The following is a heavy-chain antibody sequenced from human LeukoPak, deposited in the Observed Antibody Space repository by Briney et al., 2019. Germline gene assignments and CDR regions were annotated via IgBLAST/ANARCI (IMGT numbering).Heavy chain of an antibody. D-gene: IGHD3-9*01. CDR1: GFAFSSYA. V-gene: IGHV3-30-3*01. CDR2: ISYDGSNK. CDR3: ARAVRYFDWFPDAFDI. Sequence: GGSLRLSCAASGFAFSSYAMHWVRQAPGKGLEWVAVISYDGSNKYYADSVKGRFTISRDNSKNTLYLQRNSLRAEDTAVYYCARAVRYFDWFPDAFDIWGQGTMVTVSS. J-gene: IGHJ3*02.